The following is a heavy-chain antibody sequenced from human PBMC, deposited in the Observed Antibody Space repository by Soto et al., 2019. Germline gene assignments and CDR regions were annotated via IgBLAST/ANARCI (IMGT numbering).Heavy chain of an antibody. V-gene: IGHV4-31*03. J-gene: IGHJ5*02. CDR1: GGSISSGGYY. D-gene: IGHD2-2*01. Sequence: PSETLSLTCTVSGGSISSGGYYWSWIRQHPGKGLEWIGYIYYSGSTYYNPSLKSRVTISVDTSKNQFSLKLSSVTAADTAVYYCAREDCISTSCYQAKYNWFDPWGQGTLVTVSS. CDR2: IYYSGST. CDR3: AREDCISTSCYQAKYNWFDP.